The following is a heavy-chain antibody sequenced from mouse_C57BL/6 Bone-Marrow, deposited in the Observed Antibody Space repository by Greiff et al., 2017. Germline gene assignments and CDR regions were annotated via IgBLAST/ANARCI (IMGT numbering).Heavy chain of an antibody. V-gene: IGHV1-64*01. D-gene: IGHD1-1*01. CDR3: ARDYLGGYFDY. CDR2: IHPNGGST. J-gene: IGHJ2*01. Sequence: VQLQQSGADLVKPGASVKLSCKASGYTFTSYWMHWVKQRPGQGLEWIGMIHPNGGSTNYNEKFKSKATLTVDKSSSTAYMQLSSLTSEDSAVLYCARDYLGGYFDYGGQGTTLTVTS. CDR1: GYTFTSYW.